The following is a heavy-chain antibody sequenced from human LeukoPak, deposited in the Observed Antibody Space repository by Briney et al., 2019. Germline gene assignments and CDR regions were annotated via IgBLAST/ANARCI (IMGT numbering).Heavy chain of an antibody. D-gene: IGHD3-22*01. Sequence: ASVKVSCKASGYTFTSYDSNWVRQATGQGLEWMGWMNPNSGNTGYAQKFQGRVTITRNTSISTAYMELSSLRSEDTAVYYCARPYYYDRDAFDIWGQGTMVTVSS. J-gene: IGHJ3*02. CDR1: GYTFTSYD. CDR3: ARPYYYDRDAFDI. CDR2: MNPNSGNT. V-gene: IGHV1-8*03.